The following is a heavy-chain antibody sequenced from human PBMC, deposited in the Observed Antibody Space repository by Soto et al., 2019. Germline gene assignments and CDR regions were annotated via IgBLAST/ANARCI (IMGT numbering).Heavy chain of an antibody. CDR3: ARGHRFSDWLDP. J-gene: IGHJ5*02. D-gene: IGHD3-3*01. CDR2: IYSSGRT. Sequence: PSETLYLTCPITGGTIRCYYWPWIRQSAWLGLDWIGRIYSSGRTNYNPSLKSRVTISLDTSMYHFSLRLSSVTAADTAVYYCARGHRFSDWLDPCGQGTLVT. CDR1: GGTIRCYY. V-gene: IGHV4-4*07.